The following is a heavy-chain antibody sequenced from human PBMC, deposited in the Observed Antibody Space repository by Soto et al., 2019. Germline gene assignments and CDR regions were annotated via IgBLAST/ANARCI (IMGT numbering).Heavy chain of an antibody. CDR2: IWYDESNK. CDR3: ARDAYLGSGSYAY. J-gene: IGHJ4*02. Sequence: QVQLVESGGGVVQPGRSLRLSCAASGFTFSSYGMHWVRQAPGKGLEWVALIWYDESNKNYADSVKGRFTISRDDSKNTLYLQMNSLRAEDTAVYYCARDAYLGSGSYAYWGQGTLVTVSS. V-gene: IGHV3-33*01. D-gene: IGHD3-10*01. CDR1: GFTFSSYG.